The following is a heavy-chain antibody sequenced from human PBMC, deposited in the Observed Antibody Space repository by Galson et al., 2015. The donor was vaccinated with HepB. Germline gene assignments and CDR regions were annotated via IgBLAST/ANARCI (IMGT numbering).Heavy chain of an antibody. CDR2: ISGYNAET. J-gene: IGHJ5*02. D-gene: IGHD5-12*01. V-gene: IGHV1-18*01. Sequence: SVKVSCKASGYTFTQYGISWVRQAPGHGLEWMGWISGYNAETNYAQNLQGRVTMTTDTSTTTFYMELRSLRSDDTAMYYCARARYSASALDHWGQGTLVTVSS. CDR1: GYTFTQYG. CDR3: ARARYSASALDH.